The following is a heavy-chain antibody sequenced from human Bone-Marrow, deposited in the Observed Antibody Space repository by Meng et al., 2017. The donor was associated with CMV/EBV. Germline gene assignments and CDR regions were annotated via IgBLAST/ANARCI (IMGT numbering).Heavy chain of an antibody. V-gene: IGHV1-69*05. CDR1: GGTFSSYA. CDR2: IIPIFGTA. D-gene: IGHD3-22*01. CDR3: ARVALLTYYYDSSPMDV. J-gene: IGHJ6*02. Sequence: SVKVSCKASGGTFSSYAISWARQAPGQGLEWMGGIIPIFGTANYAQKFQGRVTITTDESTSTAYMELSSLRSEDTAVYYCARVALLTYYYDSSPMDVWGQGTTVTVSS.